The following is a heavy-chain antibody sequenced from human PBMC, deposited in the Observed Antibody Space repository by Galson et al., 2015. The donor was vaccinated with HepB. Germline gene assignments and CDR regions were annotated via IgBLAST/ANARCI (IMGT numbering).Heavy chain of an antibody. CDR1: GFTFSNVW. V-gene: IGHV3-15*01. J-gene: IGHJ4*02. CDR3: GVYSYGAVGH. D-gene: IGHD5-18*01. Sequence: SLRLSCAASGFTFSNVWMSWVRQGPGKGPEWVGRIKSKRDDGTADHAAPVKGRFTISRDDSKDTLYLQMDSLKTEDTAVYYCGVYSYGAVGHWGQGTLDTVSS. CDR2: IKSKRDDGTA.